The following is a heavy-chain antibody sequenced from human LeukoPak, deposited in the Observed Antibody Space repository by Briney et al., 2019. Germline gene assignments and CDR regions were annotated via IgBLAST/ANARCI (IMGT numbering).Heavy chain of an antibody. CDR2: IKQDGSEK. CDR3: ARFIVVVATYDY. D-gene: IGHD2-15*01. CDR1: GFTFSSYW. V-gene: IGHV3-7*01. Sequence: QAGGSLRLSCAASGFTFSSYWMSWVRQAPGKGLEWVANIKQDGSEKYYVDSVKRRFTISRDNAKNSLYLQMNSLKAEETAVYYCARFIVVVATYDYWGQGTLVTVSS. J-gene: IGHJ4*02.